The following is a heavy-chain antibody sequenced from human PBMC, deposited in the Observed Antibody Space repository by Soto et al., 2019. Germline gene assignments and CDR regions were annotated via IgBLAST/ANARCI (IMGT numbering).Heavy chain of an antibody. D-gene: IGHD3-22*01. CDR2: INPSGGST. CDR3: ARDVSITMIVVASYYYYGMDV. J-gene: IGHJ6*02. V-gene: IGHV1-46*01. Sequence: ASVKVSCKASGYTFTSHYMHWVRQAPGQGLEWMGIINPSGGSTSYAQKFQGRVTMTRDTSTSTVYMELSSLRSEDTAVYYCARDVSITMIVVASYYYYGMDVWGQGTTVTVYS. CDR1: GYTFTSHY.